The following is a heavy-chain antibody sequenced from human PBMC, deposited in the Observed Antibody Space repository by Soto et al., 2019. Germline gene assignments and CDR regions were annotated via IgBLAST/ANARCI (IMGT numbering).Heavy chain of an antibody. V-gene: IGHV3-21*01. CDR3: VRDSLTTSPSDTFDL. CDR2: ISYNSIYM. J-gene: IGHJ3*01. CDR1: GFTFSSYA. Sequence: EAQLVESGGGLVKPGGPLRLSCAASGFTFSSYAMNWVRQAPGKGLEWVSSISYNSIYMYYADSMKGRFTISRDNARNSLYLQMNSLRAGDTAVYYCVRDSLTTSPSDTFDLWGQGTMVTVSS.